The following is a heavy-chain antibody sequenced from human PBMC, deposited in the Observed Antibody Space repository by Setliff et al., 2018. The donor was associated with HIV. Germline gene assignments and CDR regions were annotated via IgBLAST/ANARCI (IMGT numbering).Heavy chain of an antibody. CDR3: AREARLEGAFDI. V-gene: IGHV1-2*02. D-gene: IGHD1-1*01. J-gene: IGHJ3*02. CDR2: INPYSGDT. CDR1: GYTFTGYY. Sequence: GASVKVSCKASGYTFTGYYMHWVRQAPGQGLEWVGWINPYSGDTNYAQKFHGRVTMTRDTSINTAYMDLRTLRSDDTAVYYCAREARLEGAFDIWGQGTMVTVSS.